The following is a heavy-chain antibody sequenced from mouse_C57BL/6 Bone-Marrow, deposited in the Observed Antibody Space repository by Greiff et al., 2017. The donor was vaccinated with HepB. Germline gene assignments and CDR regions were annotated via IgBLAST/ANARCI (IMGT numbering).Heavy chain of an antibody. Sequence: QVQLKESGAELARPGASVKLSCKASGYTFTSYGISWVKQRPGQGLEWIGEIYPRSGNTYYNEKFKGKATLTADKSSSTAYMELRSLTSEDSAVYFCARFYYLDYWGQGTTLTVSS. CDR1: GYTFTSYG. CDR2: IYPRSGNT. CDR3: ARFYYLDY. J-gene: IGHJ2*01. V-gene: IGHV1-81*01.